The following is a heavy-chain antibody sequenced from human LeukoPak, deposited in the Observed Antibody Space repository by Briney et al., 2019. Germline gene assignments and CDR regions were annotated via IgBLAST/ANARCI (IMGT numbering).Heavy chain of an antibody. V-gene: IGHV3-48*03. CDR2: LSSSGSAF. CDR3: ARVHSGYYGGYYFDY. Sequence: GGSLTLSCEDSGFTFRSYEMNWVRQAPGKGLEWIAYLSSSGSAFSYADSVKGRFTIARDNAKNSVYLEMNSLRAEDTAVYYCARVHSGYYGGYYFDYWGQGTLVTVSS. CDR1: GFTFRSYE. D-gene: IGHD3-22*01. J-gene: IGHJ4*02.